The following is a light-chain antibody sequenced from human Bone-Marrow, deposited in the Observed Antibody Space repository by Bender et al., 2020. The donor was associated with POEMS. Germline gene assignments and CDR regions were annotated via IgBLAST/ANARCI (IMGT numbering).Light chain of an antibody. J-gene: IGLJ3*02. CDR2: NNG. V-gene: IGLV1-44*01. CDR3: AAWDDSVNGWV. CDR1: SSNIESNT. Sequence: QSVLTQPPSASGTPGQGVIISCSGSSSNIESNTANWYQQLPGTAPKLLIYNNGDRPSGVPARFSGSRSGTSASLAISGLQSEAEADYYCAAWDDSVNGWVFGGGTNLTVL.